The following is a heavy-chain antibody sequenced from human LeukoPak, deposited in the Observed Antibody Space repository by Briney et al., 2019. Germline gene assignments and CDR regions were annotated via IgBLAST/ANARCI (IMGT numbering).Heavy chain of an antibody. D-gene: IGHD3-10*01. CDR1: GYTFTGYY. CDR2: INPNSGGT. Sequence: ASVKVSCKASGYTFTGYYMHWVRQAPGQGLEWMGWINPNSGGTNYAQKFQGRVTMTRDTSISTAYMELSRLRSDDTAVYYCARDSNRLGFGAKKQYTGFDPWAREPWSPSPQ. V-gene: IGHV1-2*02. J-gene: IGHJ5*02. CDR3: ARDSNRLGFGAKKQYTGFDP.